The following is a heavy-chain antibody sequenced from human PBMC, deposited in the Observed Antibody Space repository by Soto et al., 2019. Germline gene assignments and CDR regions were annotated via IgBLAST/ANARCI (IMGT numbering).Heavy chain of an antibody. Sequence: PGESLKISCKGSVYSFTTYWINWVRQMPGKGLEWMGKIDPGGSDTTYSPSFQGHVTISLDKSITAAYLQWSSLKASDTAMYYCARVGHDYSNSGMDVWGQGTTVTVSS. D-gene: IGHD4-4*01. CDR3: ARVGHDYSNSGMDV. CDR1: VYSFTTYW. CDR2: IDPGGSDT. J-gene: IGHJ6*02. V-gene: IGHV5-10-1*01.